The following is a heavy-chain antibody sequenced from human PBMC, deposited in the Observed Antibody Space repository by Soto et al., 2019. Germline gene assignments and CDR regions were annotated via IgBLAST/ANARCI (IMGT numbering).Heavy chain of an antibody. CDR1: RYTFTSYD. V-gene: IGHV1-8*01. CDR3: ASSLRGSLSRY. J-gene: IGHJ4*02. CDR2: MNPNSGNT. D-gene: IGHD3-16*01. Sequence: QVQLVQSGAEVKKPGASVKVSCKASRYTFTSYDINCVRQATGQGLEWMGWMNPNSGNTGYAQKLQGRVTMTRNTSISTAYMELRSLRSEDTAVYYCASSLRGSLSRYWGQGTLVTVSS.